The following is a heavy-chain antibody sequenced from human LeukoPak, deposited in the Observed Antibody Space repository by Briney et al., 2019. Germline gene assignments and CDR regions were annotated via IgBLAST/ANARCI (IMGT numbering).Heavy chain of an antibody. CDR1: GFTFSSYA. V-gene: IGHV3-23*01. J-gene: IGHJ6*02. D-gene: IGHD3-16*01. Sequence: GGSLRLSCAASGFTFSSYAMSWVRQAPGKGLEWVSAIRGSGGSTYYADSVKGRFTISRDNSKNTLYLQMNSLRAEDTAVYYCAKGGRNYYYYGMDVWGQGTTVTVSS. CDR2: IRGSGGST. CDR3: AKGGRNYYYYGMDV.